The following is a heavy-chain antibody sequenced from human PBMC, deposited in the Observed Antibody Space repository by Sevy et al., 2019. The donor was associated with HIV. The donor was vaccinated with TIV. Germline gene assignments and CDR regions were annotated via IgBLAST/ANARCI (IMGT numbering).Heavy chain of an antibody. CDR3: ARQAPRRGADAFDI. Sequence: SETLSLTCTVSGDSISSGSYYWDWIHQPPGKGLEWIGNIYSDGGTYYNPSLKSRVTISVDTSKDQFSLKLSSVTAADTAVYYCARQAPRRGADAFDIWGQWTMVTVSS. CDR1: GDSISSGSYY. V-gene: IGHV4-39*01. CDR2: IYSDGGT. J-gene: IGHJ3*02.